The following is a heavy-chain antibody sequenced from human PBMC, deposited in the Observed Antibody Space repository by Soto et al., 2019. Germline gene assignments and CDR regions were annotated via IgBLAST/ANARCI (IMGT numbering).Heavy chain of an antibody. CDR2: ISSSSSTI. CDR1: GFTFSSYS. CDR3: EKGGRKWLVTSDFNY. V-gene: IGHV3-48*01. D-gene: IGHD6-19*01. Sequence: GGSLRLPCAASGFTFSSYSMNWFGQAPGKGLEWVSYISSSSSTIHYADSVKGRFTISRDSSKNTVSLEMTSLRAEDTAVYYCEKGGRKWLVTSDFNYWGQGALVTVSS. J-gene: IGHJ4*02.